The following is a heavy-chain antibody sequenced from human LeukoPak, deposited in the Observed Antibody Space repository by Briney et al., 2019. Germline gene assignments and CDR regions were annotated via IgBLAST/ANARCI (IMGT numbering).Heavy chain of an antibody. V-gene: IGHV1-18*01. D-gene: IGHD2-2*01. CDR3: ARDQQGEDIVVVPAAENWFDP. J-gene: IGHJ5*02. Sequence: ASVKVSCKASGYTFTSYGISGVRQAPAQGLEWMGWISAYNGNTNYAQKLQGRVTLTTDTSTRTAYMELRSLRSDDTAVQYCARDQQGEDIVVVPAAENWFDPWGQGTLVAVSS. CDR1: GYTFTSYG. CDR2: ISAYNGNT.